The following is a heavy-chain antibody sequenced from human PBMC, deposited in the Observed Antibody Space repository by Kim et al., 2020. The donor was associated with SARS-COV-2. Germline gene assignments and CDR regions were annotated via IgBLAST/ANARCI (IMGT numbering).Heavy chain of an antibody. D-gene: IGHD2-2*02. CDR1: GYTFTGYY. Sequence: ASVKVSCKASGYTFTGYYMHWVRQAPGQGLEWMGWINPNSGGTNYAQKFQGRVTMTRDTSISTAYMELSRLRSDDTAVYYCASFLPIPEPLRAFDIWGQGTMVTVSS. J-gene: IGHJ3*02. CDR3: ASFLPIPEPLRAFDI. CDR2: INPNSGGT. V-gene: IGHV1-2*02.